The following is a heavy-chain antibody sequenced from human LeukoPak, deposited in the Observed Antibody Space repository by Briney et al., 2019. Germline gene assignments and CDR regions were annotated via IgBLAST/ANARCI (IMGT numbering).Heavy chain of an antibody. D-gene: IGHD4-23*01. J-gene: IGHJ4*02. V-gene: IGHV3-23*01. Sequence: GGSLRLSCATSGFTFSSSAMTWVRQAAGKGLEWVSGIGGNGGNTYYADSVKGRFTISRDNSKNTVFLQMNSLRAEDTAVYYCAKGRTTMVTLFDYWGQGTLVTVSS. CDR2: IGGNGGNT. CDR3: AKGRTTMVTLFDY. CDR1: GFTFSSSA.